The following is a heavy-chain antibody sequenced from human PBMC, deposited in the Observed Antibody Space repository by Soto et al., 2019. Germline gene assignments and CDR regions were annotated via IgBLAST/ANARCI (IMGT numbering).Heavy chain of an antibody. D-gene: IGHD6-25*01. V-gene: IGHV4-59*01. CDR3: ARIGGYHGPLDY. J-gene: IGHJ4*02. CDR1: GVSISSYF. CDR2: TYHRGST. Sequence: PSETLSLTFSVSGVSISSYFWSWIRQHPGRGLEWIGYTYHRGSTNYSPSLKSRVAISLDTSENQFSLKVNSVTAADTAVYYCARIGGYHGPLDYWGQGTPVT.